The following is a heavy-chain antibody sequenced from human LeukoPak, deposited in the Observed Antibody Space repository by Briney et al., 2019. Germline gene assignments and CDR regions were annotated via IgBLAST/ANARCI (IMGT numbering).Heavy chain of an antibody. CDR1: GGSISSSSYY. D-gene: IGHD2-15*01. J-gene: IGHJ5*02. CDR3: ARGDQGGGYWFDP. CDR2: IYYSGST. V-gene: IGHV4-39*07. Sequence: SETLSLTCTVSGGSISSSSYYWGWIRQPPGKGLEWIGSIYYSGSTYYNPSLKSRVTISVDTSKNQFSLKLSSVTAADTAVYYCARGDQGGGYWFDPWGQGTLVTVSS.